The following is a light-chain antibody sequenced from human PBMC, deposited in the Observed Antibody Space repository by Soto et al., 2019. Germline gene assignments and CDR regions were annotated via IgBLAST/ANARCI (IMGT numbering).Light chain of an antibody. J-gene: IGLJ3*02. V-gene: IGLV1-47*01. CDR3: AGWDESLTGV. CDR2: QND. Sequence: QSVLTQPPSVSGTPGQTVTISCSGGTSNIGTNYVYWFQQLPGTAPKLLIYQNDQRPSGVPERFSGSKSGTSASLAINGLRPEDEADYYCAGWDESLTGVFGGGTKLTVL. CDR1: TSNIGTNY.